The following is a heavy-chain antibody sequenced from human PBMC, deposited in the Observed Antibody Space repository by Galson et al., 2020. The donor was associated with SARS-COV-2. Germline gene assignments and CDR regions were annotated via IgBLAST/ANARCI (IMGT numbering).Heavy chain of an antibody. V-gene: IGHV4-38-2*02. CDR1: GYSVSTTNY. CDR2: VYPSGTT. Sequence: SQTLSLTCTVSGYSVSTTNYWGWVRQPPGRGLEWIGSVYPSGTTYYNPSLKSRVTIPVATSKNQFSRRLDSVTAADTALYYCARQGVNMIVLVTVPGWYFDLWGRGTLVTVSS. J-gene: IGHJ2*01. CDR3: ARQGVNMIVLVTVPGWYFDL. D-gene: IGHD3-22*01.